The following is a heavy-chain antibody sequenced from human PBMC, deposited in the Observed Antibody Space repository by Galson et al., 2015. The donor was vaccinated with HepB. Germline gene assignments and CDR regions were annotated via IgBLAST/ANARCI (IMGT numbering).Heavy chain of an antibody. CDR3: AKDIAAAEARYYYYYYGMDV. D-gene: IGHD6-13*01. Sequence: SLRLSCAASGFTFSSYGMHWVRQAPSKGLEWVAVISYDGSNKYYADSVKGRFTISRDNSKNTLYLQMNSLRAEDTAVYYCAKDIAAAEARYYYYYYGMDVWGQGTTVTVSS. CDR2: ISYDGSNK. J-gene: IGHJ6*02. V-gene: IGHV3-30*18. CDR1: GFTFSSYG.